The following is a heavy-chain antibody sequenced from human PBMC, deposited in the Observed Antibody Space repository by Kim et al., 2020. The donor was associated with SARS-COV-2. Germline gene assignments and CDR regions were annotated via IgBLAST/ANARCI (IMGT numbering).Heavy chain of an antibody. Sequence: AASVKGRFTISRDNAKNSLYLQMNSLRAEDTAVYYCARADYGGNSYYFDYWGQGTLVTVSS. V-gene: IGHV3-48*03. J-gene: IGHJ4*02. D-gene: IGHD4-17*01. CDR3: ARADYGGNSYYFDY.